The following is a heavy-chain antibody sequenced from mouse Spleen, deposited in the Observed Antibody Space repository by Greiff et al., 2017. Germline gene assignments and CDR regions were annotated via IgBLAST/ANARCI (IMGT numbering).Heavy chain of an antibody. V-gene: IGHV1-42*01. CDR1: GYSFTGYY. CDR2: INPSTGGT. CDR3: APSSRYAMDY. J-gene: IGHJ4*01. D-gene: IGHD1-1*01. Sequence: VQLQQSGPELVKPGASVKISCKASGYSFTGYYMNWVKQSPEKSLEWIGEINPSTGGTTYNQKFKAKATLTVDKSSSTAYMQLKSLTSEDSAVYYCAPSSRYAMDYWGQGTSVTVSS.